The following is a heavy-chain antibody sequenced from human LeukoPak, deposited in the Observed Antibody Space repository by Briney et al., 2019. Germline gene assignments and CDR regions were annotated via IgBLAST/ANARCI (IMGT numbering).Heavy chain of an antibody. CDR2: MQYDGSNK. V-gene: IGHV3-30*02. CDR3: AKEGRGGFDI. CDR1: GFIFSRSG. Sequence: PGGSLRLSCAASGFIFSRSGMHWVRQAPGKGLKWVTFMQYDGSNKYYADSVKGRFTISRDNSKNTLYLQMNSLRAEDTAVYYCAKEGRGGFDIWGQGTMVTVSS. J-gene: IGHJ3*02. D-gene: IGHD3-16*01.